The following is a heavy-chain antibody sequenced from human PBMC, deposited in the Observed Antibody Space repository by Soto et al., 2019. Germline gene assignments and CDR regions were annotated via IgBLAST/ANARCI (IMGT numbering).Heavy chain of an antibody. D-gene: IGHD4-17*01. CDR3: ARSPPYGDYVRDTNWFDP. J-gene: IGHJ5*02. CDR2: ISSSSSTI. Sequence: PGGSLRLSCAASGFTFSSYSMNWVRQAPGKGLEWVSYISSSSSTIYYADSVKGRFTISRDNAKNSLYLQMNSLRDEDTAVYYCARSPPYGDYVRDTNWFDPWGQGTLVTVSS. CDR1: GFTFSSYS. V-gene: IGHV3-48*02.